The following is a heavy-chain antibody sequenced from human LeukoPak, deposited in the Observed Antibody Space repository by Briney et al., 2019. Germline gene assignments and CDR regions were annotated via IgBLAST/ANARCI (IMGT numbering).Heavy chain of an antibody. Sequence: GGSLRLPCAASGFTFNSYGMHWVRQAPGKGLEGGAGISYDGSNKYYADSVKGRFTISRDNSKNTLYLQMNSLRAEDTAVYYCAKGRRPGSYYYYYGMDVWGQGTTVTVSS. J-gene: IGHJ6*02. CDR2: ISYDGSNK. CDR1: GFTFNSYG. V-gene: IGHV3-30*18. CDR3: AKGRRPGSYYYYYGMDV. D-gene: IGHD7-27*01.